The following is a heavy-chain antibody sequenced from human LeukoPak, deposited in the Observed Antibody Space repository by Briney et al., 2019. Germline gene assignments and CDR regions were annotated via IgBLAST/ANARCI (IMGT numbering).Heavy chain of an antibody. CDR3: ARVRGGDFLAAGNWFDP. CDR2: INPSGGST. Sequence: ASVKVSCKASGYTFTSYYMHWVRQAPGQGLEWMGIINPSGGSTSYAQKFQGRVTMTRDTSTSTVYMELSSLRSEDTAVYYCARVRGGDFLAAGNWFDPWGQGTLVTVSS. V-gene: IGHV1-46*01. J-gene: IGHJ5*02. CDR1: GYTFTSYY. D-gene: IGHD2-21*02.